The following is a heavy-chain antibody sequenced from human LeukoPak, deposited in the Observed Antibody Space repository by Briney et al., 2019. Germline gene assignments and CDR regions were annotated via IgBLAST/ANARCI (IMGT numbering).Heavy chain of an antibody. Sequence: GGSLRLSCAASGFTFSSYSMNWVRQAPGKGLEWVSSISSSSSYIYYADSVKGRFTISRDNAKNSLYLQMNSLRAEDTAVYYRARGRYSSGWFIIRFDYWGQGTLVTVSS. CDR1: GFTFSSYS. CDR2: ISSSSSYI. V-gene: IGHV3-21*01. D-gene: IGHD6-19*01. J-gene: IGHJ4*02. CDR3: ARGRYSSGWFIIRFDY.